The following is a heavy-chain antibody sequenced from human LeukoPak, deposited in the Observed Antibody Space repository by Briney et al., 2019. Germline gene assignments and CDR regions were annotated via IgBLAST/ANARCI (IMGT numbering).Heavy chain of an antibody. D-gene: IGHD6-13*01. Sequence: ASVKVSCKASGYTFTGYYMHWVRQAPGQGLEWMGWINPNSGGTNYAQKFQGRVTMTRDTSISTAYMELSRLRSDDTAVYYCARAKGKMSGMAFDIWGQGTMVTVSS. V-gene: IGHV1-2*02. CDR3: ARAKGKMSGMAFDI. CDR2: INPNSGGT. J-gene: IGHJ3*02. CDR1: GYTFTGYY.